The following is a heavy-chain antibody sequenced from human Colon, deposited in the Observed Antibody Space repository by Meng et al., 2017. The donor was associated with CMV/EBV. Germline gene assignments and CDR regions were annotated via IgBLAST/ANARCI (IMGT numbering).Heavy chain of an antibody. CDR1: GFTFSSYS. Sequence: GESLKISCAASGFTFSSYSMNWVRQAPGKGLEWVSYISSSSSTIYYADPVKGRFTISRDNAKNSLYLQMNSLRAEDTAVYYCARDEVTIFGVPMEGWGQGTLVTVSS. CDR3: ARDEVTIFGVPMEG. D-gene: IGHD3-3*01. CDR2: ISSSSSTI. V-gene: IGHV3-48*04. J-gene: IGHJ1*01.